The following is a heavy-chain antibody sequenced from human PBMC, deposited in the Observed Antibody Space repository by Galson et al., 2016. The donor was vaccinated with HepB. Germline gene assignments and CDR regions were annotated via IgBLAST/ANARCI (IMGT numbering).Heavy chain of an antibody. V-gene: IGHV2-5*02. CDR3: AHFYYGMDV. CDR2: IFWDDGK. CDR1: GFSLTTSGVG. J-gene: IGHJ6*02. Sequence: PALVKPTQTLTLTCTFSGFSLTTSGVGVGWIRQPPGRALEWLTLIFWDDGKRYNPSLKSRLTIAKDTSKNQVVLRMANVDPVDTATYYCAHFYYGMDVWGQATKVTVSS.